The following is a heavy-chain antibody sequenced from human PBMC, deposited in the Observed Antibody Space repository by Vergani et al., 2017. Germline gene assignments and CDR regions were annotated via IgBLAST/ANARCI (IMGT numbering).Heavy chain of an antibody. J-gene: IGHJ6*02. D-gene: IGHD1-26*01. V-gene: IGHV4-61*02. Sequence: QVQLQESGPGLVKPSQTLSLTCTVSGGSISSGSYYWSWIRQPAGKGLEWIGRIYTSGSTNYNPSLKSRVTISVDTSKNQFSLKLSSVTAADTAVYYCARDKVGATLYYYGMDVWGQGTTVTVAS. CDR2: IYTSGST. CDR1: GGSISSGSYY. CDR3: ARDKVGATLYYYGMDV.